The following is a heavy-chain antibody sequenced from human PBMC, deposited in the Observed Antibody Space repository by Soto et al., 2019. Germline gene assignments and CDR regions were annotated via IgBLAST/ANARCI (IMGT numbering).Heavy chain of an antibody. J-gene: IGHJ6*02. D-gene: IGHD3-16*01. Sequence: QVQLVQSGAEVRKPGSSVKVSCKASRDAFSKYAFNWVRQAPGQGLDWMGWIIPIFGSRNYAEKFQGRVTITADESTSTAYMALRGLRFEDTAVYYCARGETYLGVWGQGTTVTVSS. CDR3: ARGETYLGV. CDR2: IIPIFGSR. CDR1: RDAFSKYA. V-gene: IGHV1-69*01.